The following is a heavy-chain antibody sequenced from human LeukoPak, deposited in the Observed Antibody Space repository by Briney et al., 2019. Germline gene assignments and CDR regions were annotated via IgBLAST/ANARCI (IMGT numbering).Heavy chain of an antibody. D-gene: IGHD3-9*01. V-gene: IGHV4-34*01. Sequence: SETLSLTCAVYGGSFSGYYWSWIRQPPGRGLEWIGEINHSGSTNYNPSLKSRVTISVDTSKNQFSLKLSSVTAADTAVYYCARGVYDILTGPISGLDYWGQGTLVTVSS. CDR2: INHSGST. CDR1: GGSFSGYY. J-gene: IGHJ4*02. CDR3: ARGVYDILTGPISGLDY.